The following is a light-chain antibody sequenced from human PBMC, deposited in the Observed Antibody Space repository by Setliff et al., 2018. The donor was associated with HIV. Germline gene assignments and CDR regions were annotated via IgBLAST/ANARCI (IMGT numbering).Light chain of an antibody. CDR2: QAS. V-gene: IGLV2-14*01. CDR3: CSNTGSNTYV. Sequence: QSALTQSASVSGSRGQSITISCTGTSSDIGDYKYVSWYQQQPGKPPKLMIYQASKRPSGVPNRFSGSKSGNTASLTISGLQAEDEADYYCCSNTGSNTYVFGTGTKVTVL. J-gene: IGLJ1*01. CDR1: SSDIGDYKY.